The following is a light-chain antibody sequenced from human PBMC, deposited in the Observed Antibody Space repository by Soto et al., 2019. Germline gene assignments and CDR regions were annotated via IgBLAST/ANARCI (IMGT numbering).Light chain of an antibody. J-gene: IGKJ1*01. CDR2: GAS. CDR1: QSVTSRY. V-gene: IGKV3-20*01. Sequence: EIVLTQSPGTLSLSPGERATPSCWASQSVTSRYLAWYQQKPGQAPRLLIFGASIRDSGVTDRFSGSGSGTDFTLTISRLEPEDFTAYYCQQYGSSGTFGQGTKVDIK. CDR3: QQYGSSGT.